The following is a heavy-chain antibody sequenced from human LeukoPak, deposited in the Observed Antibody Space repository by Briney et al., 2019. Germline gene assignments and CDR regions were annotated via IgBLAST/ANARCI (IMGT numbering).Heavy chain of an antibody. V-gene: IGHV3-30*03. J-gene: IGHJ4*02. CDR1: GFPFSSYR. CDR2: ISHDGSNK. CDR3: ARRGGSYFDY. D-gene: IGHD1-26*01. Sequence: QPGRSLRLSCAASGFPFSSYRMHWVRPAPGKGLVGVAVISHDGSNKYYSDSVKGRFTISRDNSQNTLYLQMNSLRVEDTAVYFCARRGGSYFDYWGQGTLVTVSS.